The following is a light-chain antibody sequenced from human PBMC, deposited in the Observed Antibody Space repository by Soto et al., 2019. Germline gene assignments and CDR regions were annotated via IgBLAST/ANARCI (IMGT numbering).Light chain of an antibody. CDR3: QQYGSLPWT. CDR2: EAS. J-gene: IGKJ1*01. Sequence: ENVLTQSPGTLSLSPGERATLSCRASQTVRSNYLAWYQQKPGQTPRLLIYEASSRFTGIPDRFTGSGSGTDFTLTINRLEPEDFAIYFCQQYGSLPWTFGQGSKVEVK. CDR1: QTVRSNY. V-gene: IGKV3-20*01.